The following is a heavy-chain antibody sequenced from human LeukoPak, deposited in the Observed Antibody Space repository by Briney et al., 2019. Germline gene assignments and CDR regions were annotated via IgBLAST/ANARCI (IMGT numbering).Heavy chain of an antibody. V-gene: IGHV4-30-4*01. J-gene: IGHJ4*02. CDR1: GGSISSGDYY. CDR3: ARDTSLAGFDY. Sequence: SETLSLTCTVSGGSISSGDYYWSWIRQPPGKGLEWIGYIYYSGSTYYNPSLKSRVTISVDTSKNQFSLKLSSVTAADTAVYYCARDTSLAGFDYWGQGTLVTVSS. D-gene: IGHD3-3*02. CDR2: IYYSGST.